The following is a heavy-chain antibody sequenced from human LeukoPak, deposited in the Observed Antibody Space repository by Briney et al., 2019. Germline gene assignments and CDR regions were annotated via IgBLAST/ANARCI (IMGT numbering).Heavy chain of an antibody. CDR3: ARDNYYYDSSGYYLISNWFDP. CDR2: ISSSGSTI. CDR1: GFTFSSYE. D-gene: IGHD3-22*01. V-gene: IGHV3-48*03. Sequence: GGSLRLSCAASGFTFSSYEMNWVRQAPGKGLEWVSYISSSGSTIYYADSVKGRFTSSRDNAKNSLYLQMNSLRAEDTAVYYCARDNYYYDSSGYYLISNWFDPWGQGTLVTVSS. J-gene: IGHJ5*02.